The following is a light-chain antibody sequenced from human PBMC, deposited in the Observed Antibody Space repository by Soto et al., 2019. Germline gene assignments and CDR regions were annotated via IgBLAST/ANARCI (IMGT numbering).Light chain of an antibody. Sequence: QSVLTRPPPFSGAPGQRVTISSTGGGSNIGAGYDVHWYQQLPGRAPKLLIYGNTNRPSGVPDRFSGSKSGTSASLAITGLQAEDEADYYCLSFDSSLSVVFGGGTKLTVL. V-gene: IGLV1-40*01. J-gene: IGLJ2*01. CDR2: GNT. CDR1: GSNIGAGYD. CDR3: LSFDSSLSVV.